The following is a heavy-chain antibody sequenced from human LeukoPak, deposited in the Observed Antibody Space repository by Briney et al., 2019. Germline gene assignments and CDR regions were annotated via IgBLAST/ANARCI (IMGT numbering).Heavy chain of an antibody. V-gene: IGHV3-23*01. J-gene: IGHJ3*02. CDR3: ARTQWLVWAFDI. Sequence: GGSLRLSCAASGFTFSSYAMSWVPQAPGEGLEWVLVISASGGRRYYAASVKERFTSSRDNYKNTLYLQMTRLRTEDTALYYRARTQWLVWAFDIWGQGTMVTVSS. CDR2: ISASGGRR. D-gene: IGHD6-19*01. CDR1: GFTFSSYA.